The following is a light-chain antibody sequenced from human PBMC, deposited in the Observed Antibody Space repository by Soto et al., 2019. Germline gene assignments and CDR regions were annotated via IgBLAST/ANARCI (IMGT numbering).Light chain of an antibody. J-gene: IGKJ2*01. CDR2: AAS. V-gene: IGKV1-39*01. CDR1: QDINKN. Sequence: DIQMTQSPSSLSASVGDRVTITCQASQDINKNLIWYQQKPGKAPKLLIYAASGLQSGVPSRFSGSGSGTDFTLTISSLQPEDFATYYCQQGYSTVLYTFGQGTKLEIK. CDR3: QQGYSTVLYT.